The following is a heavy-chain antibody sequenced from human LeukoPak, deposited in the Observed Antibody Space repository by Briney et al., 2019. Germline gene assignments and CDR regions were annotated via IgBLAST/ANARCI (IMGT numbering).Heavy chain of an antibody. CDR3: ASYYYDSSGYV. CDR2: INHSGST. D-gene: IGHD3-22*01. Sequence: PSETLSLTCAVYGGSFSAYYWSWIRQPPGKGLEWIGEINHSGSTNYNLSLKSRVTISVDTSKNQFSLKLSSVTAADTAVYYCASYYYDSSGYVWGQGTLVTVSS. J-gene: IGHJ4*02. CDR1: GGSFSAYY. V-gene: IGHV4-34*01.